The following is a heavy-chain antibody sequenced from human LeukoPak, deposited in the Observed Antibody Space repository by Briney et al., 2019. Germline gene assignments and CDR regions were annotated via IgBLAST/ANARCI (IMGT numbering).Heavy chain of an antibody. Sequence: PGGSLRLSCAASGFTFSSYGMHWVRQAPGKGLEWVAFTRYDGSNKYYADSVKARFTLSRDNSENTMYLQMNTLRAEDTAVYYCATGYSSGWYGRLDYWGQGTLVTVSS. CDR3: ATGYSSGWYGRLDY. J-gene: IGHJ4*02. D-gene: IGHD6-19*01. CDR1: GFTFSSYG. V-gene: IGHV3-30*02. CDR2: TRYDGSNK.